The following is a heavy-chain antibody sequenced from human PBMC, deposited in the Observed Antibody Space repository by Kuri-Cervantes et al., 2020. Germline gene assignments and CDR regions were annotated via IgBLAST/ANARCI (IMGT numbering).Heavy chain of an antibody. D-gene: IGHD6-13*01. CDR3: ARATGYSTLFYYGMDV. V-gene: IGHV1-18*01. J-gene: IGHJ6*02. Sequence: ASVKVSCKASGYTFTSYGISWVRQAPGQGLEWMGWISAYNGNTNYAQKFQGRVTITADESTSTAYMELSSLRSEDTAVYYCARATGYSTLFYYGMDVWGQGTTVTVSS. CDR2: ISAYNGNT. CDR1: GYTFTSYG.